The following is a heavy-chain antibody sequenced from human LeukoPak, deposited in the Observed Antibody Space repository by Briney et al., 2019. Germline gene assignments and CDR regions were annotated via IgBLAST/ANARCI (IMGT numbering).Heavy chain of an antibody. CDR1: AYTFTNYG. D-gene: IGHD3-3*01. Sequence: GSVKVSCKAYAYTFTNYGISWVRQAPGQGVEWMGWISIYNGNTDYAQKLRGRVTMTTDTSTSTAYMELRSLRSADTAVYYCARITYDCWSGYDRPVDSWGQGTLVTVSS. J-gene: IGHJ5*01. CDR2: ISIYNGNT. CDR3: ARITYDCWSGYDRPVDS. V-gene: IGHV1-18*01.